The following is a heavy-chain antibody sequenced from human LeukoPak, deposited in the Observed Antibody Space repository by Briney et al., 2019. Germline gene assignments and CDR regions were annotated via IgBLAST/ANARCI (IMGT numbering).Heavy chain of an antibody. Sequence: PGGSLRLSCAASGFTFSSYWMSWVRQAPGKGLEWVANIKEDGSEKDYVDSVKGRFTISRDNGKNSLYLQMNSLRGEDTAVYYCARLNWNYADYWGQGTLVTVST. J-gene: IGHJ4*02. V-gene: IGHV3-7*01. CDR2: IKEDGSEK. CDR3: ARLNWNYADY. D-gene: IGHD3-3*01. CDR1: GFTFSSYW.